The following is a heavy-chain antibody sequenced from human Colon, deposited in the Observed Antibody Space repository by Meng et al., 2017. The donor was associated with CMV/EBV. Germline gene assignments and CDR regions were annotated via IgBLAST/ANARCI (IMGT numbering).Heavy chain of an antibody. J-gene: IGHJ4*02. CDR1: GFTFSSYA. CDR2: ISGSGGST. D-gene: IGHD5-12*01. Sequence: GESLKISCAASGFTFSSYAMSWVRQAPGKGLEWVSAISGSGGSTYYADSVKGRFTISRDNSKNTLYLQMNSLRAEDTAVYYCARSTRGYSYNDQWGQGTLVTVSS. V-gene: IGHV3-23*01. CDR3: ARSTRGYSYNDQ.